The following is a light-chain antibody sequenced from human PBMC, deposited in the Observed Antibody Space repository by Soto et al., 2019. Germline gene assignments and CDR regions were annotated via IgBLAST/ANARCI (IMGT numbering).Light chain of an antibody. CDR1: QGINSW. Sequence: DIQMTQSPSSVSASVGDRVTITCRASQGINSWLAWYQQKPGKAPKLLIYSTSNLQSGVPSRFSGSGSGTDCTLTITSLQPEDFATFFCQQSESLPLTFGVGTKVEIK. CDR3: QQSESLPLT. CDR2: STS. J-gene: IGKJ4*02. V-gene: IGKV1D-12*01.